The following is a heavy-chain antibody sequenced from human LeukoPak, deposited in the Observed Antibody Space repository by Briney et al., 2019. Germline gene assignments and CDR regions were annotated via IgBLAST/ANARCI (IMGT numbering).Heavy chain of an antibody. V-gene: IGHV3-30*02. CDR2: IRYDGSNK. CDR1: GFTFSSYG. J-gene: IGHJ4*02. Sequence: GGSLRLSCAASGFTFSSYGMHWVRQAPGKGLEGVTFIRYDGSNKHYADSVKGRFTISRDNSNNTLNLQMNSLRAEDTAVYYCATDPQKWESYFDYWGQGTLVTVSS. CDR3: ATDPQKWESYFDY. D-gene: IGHD1-26*01.